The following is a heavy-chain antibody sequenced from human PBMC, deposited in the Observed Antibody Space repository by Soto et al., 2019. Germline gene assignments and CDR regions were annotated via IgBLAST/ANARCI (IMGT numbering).Heavy chain of an antibody. CDR2: IYYSGST. Sequence: QVQLQESGPGLVKPSETLFLTCTVSGGSISSYYWSWIRQPPGKGLEWIGSIYYSGSTNYNPSLKSRVTRSVHTSKNQFALKLRSVTAADTAVYYCARRRTTGTHNWFDPWGQGTLVTVSS. CDR1: GGSISSYY. CDR3: ARRRTTGTHNWFDP. V-gene: IGHV4-59*08. D-gene: IGHD1-1*01. J-gene: IGHJ5*02.